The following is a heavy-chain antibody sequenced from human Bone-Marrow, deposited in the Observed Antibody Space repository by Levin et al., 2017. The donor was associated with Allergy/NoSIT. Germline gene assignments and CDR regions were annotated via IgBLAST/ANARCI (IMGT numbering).Heavy chain of an antibody. CDR3: ARDLKEESFSSSWDL. V-gene: IGHV3-21*01. CDR1: GFNFGVYN. CDR2: ISSSGTYS. Sequence: GGSLRLSCVVSGFNFGVYNMHWVRQAPGKGLEWVSPISSSGTYSYYADSMKGRFTISRDNAKNSLHLQISSLRVEDTAIYYCARDLKEESFSSSWDLWGQGTQVTVSS. J-gene: IGHJ4*02. D-gene: IGHD6-13*01.